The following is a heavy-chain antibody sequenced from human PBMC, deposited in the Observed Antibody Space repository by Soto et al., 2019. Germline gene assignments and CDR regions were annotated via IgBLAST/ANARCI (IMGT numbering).Heavy chain of an antibody. D-gene: IGHD5-18*01. Sequence: SGGSLRLSCAASGVTVSSNYMSWVRQAPGKGLEWVSVIYSGGSTYYADSVKGRFTISRDNSKNTLYLQMNSLRAEDTAVYYCARDQGYSHYWGQGTLVTVSS. CDR3: ARDQGYSHY. CDR1: GVTVSSNY. J-gene: IGHJ4*02. V-gene: IGHV3-66*01. CDR2: IYSGGST.